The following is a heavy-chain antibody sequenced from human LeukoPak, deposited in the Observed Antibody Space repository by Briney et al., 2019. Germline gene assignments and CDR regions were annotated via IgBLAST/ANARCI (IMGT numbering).Heavy chain of an antibody. J-gene: IGHJ6*03. V-gene: IGHV3-23*01. CDR3: ATRSAAHRGYYYYYMDV. Sequence: PGGTLRLSCAASGFTFSSYSMSWVRQAPGKGLEWVSAISGSGGSTYYADSVKGRFTISRDNSKNTLYLQMNSLRAEDTAVYYCATRSAAHRGYYYYYMDVWGKGTTVTISS. CDR2: ISGSGGST. D-gene: IGHD3-10*01. CDR1: GFTFSSYS.